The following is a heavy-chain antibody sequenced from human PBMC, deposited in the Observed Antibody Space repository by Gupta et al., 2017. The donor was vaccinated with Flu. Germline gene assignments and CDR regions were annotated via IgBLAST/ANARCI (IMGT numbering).Heavy chain of an antibody. CDR3: ARGGYCSGGSCYSPYYYYGMDV. CDR2: INSDGSST. CDR1: GFTFSSYW. V-gene: IGHV3-74*01. J-gene: IGHJ6*02. D-gene: IGHD2-15*01. Sequence: EVQLVESGGGLVQPGGSLRLSCAASGFTFSSYWMHWVRQAPGKGLVWVSRINSDGSSTSYADSVKGRFTISRDNAKNTLYLQMNSLRAEDTAVYYCARGGYCSGGSCYSPYYYYGMDVWGQGTTVTVSS.